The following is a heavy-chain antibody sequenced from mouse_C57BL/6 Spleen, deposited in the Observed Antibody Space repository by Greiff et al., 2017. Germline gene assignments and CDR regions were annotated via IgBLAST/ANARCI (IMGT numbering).Heavy chain of an antibody. CDR2: INPNNGGT. CDR1: GYTFTDYN. CDR3: ARQVRGSSYLWYFDV. V-gene: IGHV1-22*01. J-gene: IGHJ1*03. D-gene: IGHD1-1*01. Sequence: DVKLQESGPELVKPGASVKMSCKASGYTFTDYNMHWVKQSHGKSLEWIGYINPNNGGTSYNQKFKGKATLTLNKSSSTAYMELRSLTSEDSAVYYCARQVRGSSYLWYFDVWGTGTTVTVAS.